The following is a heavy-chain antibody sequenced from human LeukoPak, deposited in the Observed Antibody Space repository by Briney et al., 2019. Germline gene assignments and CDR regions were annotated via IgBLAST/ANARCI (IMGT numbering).Heavy chain of an antibody. V-gene: IGHV3-9*01. D-gene: IGHD3-9*01. Sequence: GGSLRLSCAASGFTFDDYAMHWVRQAPGKGLEWVSGISWNSGSIGYADSVKGRFTISRDNAKNSLYLQMNSLRAEDTALYYCAKATDDILTESDYWGQGTLVTVSS. CDR1: GFTFDDYA. CDR2: ISWNSGSI. J-gene: IGHJ4*02. CDR3: AKATDDILTESDY.